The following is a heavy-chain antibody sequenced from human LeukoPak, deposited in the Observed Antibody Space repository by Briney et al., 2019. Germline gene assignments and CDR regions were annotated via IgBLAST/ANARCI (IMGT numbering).Heavy chain of an antibody. Sequence: GGSLRLSCAASRFTFSSYGMHWVRQAPGKGLEWVAYIQYDGSNAQYADSVKGRFSISRDSSKNILYLQMNSLRAEDTAVYYCAKHGFGVPEGYWGQGTLVTVSS. D-gene: IGHD3-10*01. CDR2: IQYDGSNA. CDR1: RFTFSSYG. V-gene: IGHV3-30*02. J-gene: IGHJ4*02. CDR3: AKHGFGVPEGY.